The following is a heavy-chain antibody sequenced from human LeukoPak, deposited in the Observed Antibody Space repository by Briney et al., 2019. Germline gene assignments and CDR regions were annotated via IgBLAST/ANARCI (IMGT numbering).Heavy chain of an antibody. J-gene: IGHJ5*02. CDR2: INHSGST. CDR1: GGPFSGYY. Sequence: SETLSLTCAIYGGPFSGYYWNWIRQPPGKGLEWIGEINHSGSTNYNPSLKSRVTISVDTSKNQFSLKLSSVTAADTAVYYCARFPPYYDSSSGFDPWGQGTLVTVSS. D-gene: IGHD3-22*01. CDR3: ARFPPYYDSSSGFDP. V-gene: IGHV4-34*01.